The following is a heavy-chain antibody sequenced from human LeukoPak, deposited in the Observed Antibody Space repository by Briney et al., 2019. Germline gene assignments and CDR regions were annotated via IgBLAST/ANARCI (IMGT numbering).Heavy chain of an antibody. CDR3: ARYQRRRDYGYGLSYFDY. D-gene: IGHD4/OR15-4a*01. V-gene: IGHV4-59*01. CDR2: IYYSGST. CDR1: GASISSYY. J-gene: IGHJ4*02. Sequence: SETLSLTCTVSGASISSYYWSWIRQPPGKGLEWIGYIYYSGSTNYNPSLKSRLTISVDTSKNRISLKLTSVTAADTAVYYCARYQRRRDYGYGLSYFDYWGQGTLVTVSS.